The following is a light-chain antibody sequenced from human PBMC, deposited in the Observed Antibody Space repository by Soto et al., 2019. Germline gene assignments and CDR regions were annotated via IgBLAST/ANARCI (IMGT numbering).Light chain of an antibody. Sequence: EIVLTQSPGTLSLSPGESATLSCRASQSVSSNLAWYQQKPGQAPRLLIYDVSNRATGIPARFSGSGSGTEFTLTISSLQSEDFAVYYCQQYNNWPPTTFGQGTRLEIK. CDR3: QQYNNWPPTT. J-gene: IGKJ5*01. CDR1: QSVSSN. CDR2: DVS. V-gene: IGKV3D-15*01.